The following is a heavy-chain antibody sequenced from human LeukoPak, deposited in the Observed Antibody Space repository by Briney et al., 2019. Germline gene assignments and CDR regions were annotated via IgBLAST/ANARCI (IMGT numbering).Heavy chain of an antibody. V-gene: IGHV3-7*03. CDR2: IKQDGSEK. J-gene: IGHJ4*02. D-gene: IGHD3-22*01. Sequence: GGSLRLSCAASGFTFSSYWMTWVRQAPGKGLEWVASIKQDGSEKSYVDSVRGRFTISRDNAKNSLYLQMNSLRAEDTAVYFCAKRGVVIRVILVGFYKEAYYFDSWGQGALVTVSS. CDR1: GFTFSSYW. CDR3: AKRGVVIRVILVGFYKEAYYFDS.